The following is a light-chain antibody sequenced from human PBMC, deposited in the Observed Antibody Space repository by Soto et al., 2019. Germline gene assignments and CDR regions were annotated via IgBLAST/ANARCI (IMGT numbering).Light chain of an antibody. J-gene: IGKJ5*01. Sequence: DIVLTQSPGTLSLSPGERATLSCRASQSVSSSYLAWYQQKPGQAPRLLIYGASSRATGIPDRFSGSGSGTDFTLTISRLEPEDFAVYYCQQYGSSITLGQGTRLEIK. CDR1: QSVSSSY. V-gene: IGKV3-20*01. CDR3: QQYGSSIT. CDR2: GAS.